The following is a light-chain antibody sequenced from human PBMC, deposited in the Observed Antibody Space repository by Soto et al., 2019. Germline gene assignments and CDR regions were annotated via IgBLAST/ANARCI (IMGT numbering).Light chain of an antibody. J-gene: IGKJ4*01. CDR1: QSVYSDY. Sequence: DIVLPQSPGTLSLSSGERATLSCRASQSVYSDYLAWYQQKPGQAPRLLIYGTSNRATGVPDRFSGSGSGTDFTLTISRLEPEDFAVYFCQQYLRSQLTFGGGTKVDIK. CDR3: QQYLRSQLT. CDR2: GTS. V-gene: IGKV3-20*01.